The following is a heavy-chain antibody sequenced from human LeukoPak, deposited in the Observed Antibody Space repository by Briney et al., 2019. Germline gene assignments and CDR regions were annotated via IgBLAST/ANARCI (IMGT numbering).Heavy chain of an antibody. CDR2: INEDGSKK. J-gene: IGHJ3*02. V-gene: IGHV3-7*01. D-gene: IGHD5-12*01. CDR3: ARDPDIVNAFDI. CDR1: GFTLSMHW. Sequence: GGSLRLSCAASGFTLSMHWMSWVRQAPGKGLEWVANINEDGSKKNYVDSVKGRFTISRDNAKNSLYLQMNSLKAEDTAVYYCARDPDIVNAFDIWGQGTMVTVSS.